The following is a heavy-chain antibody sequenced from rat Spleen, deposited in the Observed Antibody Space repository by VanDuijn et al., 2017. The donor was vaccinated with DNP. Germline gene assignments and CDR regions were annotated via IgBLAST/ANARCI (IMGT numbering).Heavy chain of an antibody. Sequence: EVQLVESGGGLVQPGRSLKLSCAASGFTFSDYNMAWVRQAPTKGLEWVATISYDGSSTYYRDSVKGRFTVSRDNAKSTLYLQMDSLRSEDPATYYCTRPRSPDYLDDWGQVVTVTVSS. J-gene: IGHJ2*01. CDR2: ISYDGSST. CDR1: GFTFSDYN. CDR3: TRPRSPDYLDD. V-gene: IGHV5-7*01.